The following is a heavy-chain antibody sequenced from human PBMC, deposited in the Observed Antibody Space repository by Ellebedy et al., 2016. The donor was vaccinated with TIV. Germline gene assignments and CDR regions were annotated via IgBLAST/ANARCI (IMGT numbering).Heavy chain of an antibody. CDR1: GFTFSSYW. V-gene: IGHV3-7*03. Sequence: GGSLRLXXAASGFTFSSYWMSWVRQAPGKGLEWVANIKQGGSEKYYVDSVKGRFTISRDDAKKSLYLQMNSLRAEDTALYYCAKADYYDSSGYYPDYWGQGTLVTVSS. J-gene: IGHJ4*02. D-gene: IGHD3-22*01. CDR3: AKADYYDSSGYYPDY. CDR2: IKQGGSEK.